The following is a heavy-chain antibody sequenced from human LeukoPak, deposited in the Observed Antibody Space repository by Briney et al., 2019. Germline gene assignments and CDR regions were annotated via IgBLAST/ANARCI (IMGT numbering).Heavy chain of an antibody. CDR2: IKQDGSDK. CDR1: GFTLSNYW. CDR3: ARWIFGSSSPGLDY. D-gene: IGHD2-2*01. J-gene: IGHJ4*02. V-gene: IGHV3-7*04. Sequence: GGSLRLSCAASGFTLSNYWMSWVRQAPGKGLEWVANIKQDGSDKYYVDSVKGRFTISRDNAKNSLYLQMNSLRAEDTAVYYCARWIFGSSSPGLDYWGQGTLVTVSS.